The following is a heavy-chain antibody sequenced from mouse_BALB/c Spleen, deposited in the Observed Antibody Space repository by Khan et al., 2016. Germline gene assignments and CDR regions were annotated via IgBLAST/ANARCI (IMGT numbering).Heavy chain of an antibody. CDR2: INPSNGRT. CDR1: GYTFTSYW. J-gene: IGHJ4*01. CDR3: ARCLLANDAMDY. V-gene: IGHV1S81*02. Sequence: QVQLQQSGAELVKPGASVKLSCKASGYTFTSYWMHWVKQRPGQGLEWIGEINPSNGRTNYNEKFKSKATLTVDKSSSTAYMHLSSLTSEDSAVYYCARCLLANDAMDYWGQGTSVTVSS.